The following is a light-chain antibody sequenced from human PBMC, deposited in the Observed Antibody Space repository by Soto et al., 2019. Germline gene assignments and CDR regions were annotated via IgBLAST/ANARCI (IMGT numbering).Light chain of an antibody. J-gene: IGKJ1*01. Sequence: ELVLKQSPGPLSLSPGERASLSCRANQGVRNNQLAWYQQKPGQAPRLLIYDASSRATGIPDRFSGSGSGADFTLTISRLEPEDFAVYYCQQYGNSPQTFGQGTKVEIK. CDR2: DAS. CDR1: QGVRNNQ. V-gene: IGKV3-20*01. CDR3: QQYGNSPQT.